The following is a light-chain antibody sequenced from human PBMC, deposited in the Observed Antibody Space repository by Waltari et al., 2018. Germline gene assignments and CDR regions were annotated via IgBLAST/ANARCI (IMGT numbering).Light chain of an antibody. CDR3: QQYYSTPWT. J-gene: IGKJ1*01. Sequence: DIVMTQSPDSLAVSLGERATINCKSSQSVLYSSNNKNYLAWYQQKPGQPPKLLLDWASTRESGVPDRVSGSGSGTDFTLTISSLQAEDVAVYYCQQYYSTPWTFGQGTKVEIK. CDR1: QSVLYSSNNKNY. V-gene: IGKV4-1*01. CDR2: WAS.